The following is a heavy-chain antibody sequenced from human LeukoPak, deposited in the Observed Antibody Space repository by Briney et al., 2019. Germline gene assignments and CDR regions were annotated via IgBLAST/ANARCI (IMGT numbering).Heavy chain of an antibody. J-gene: IGHJ4*02. CDR3: ARGPDSSGSYFDY. D-gene: IGHD3-22*01. CDR2: ILYDGINK. Sequence: PGGSLRLTCAASGFTFSNYGMYWVRQAPGKGLEWVAVILYDGINKYTADSVKGRFTISRDNSKNTLYLQMNSLRAEDTAVYYCARGPDSSGSYFDYWGQGTLVTVSS. V-gene: IGHV3-33*01. CDR1: GFTFSNYG.